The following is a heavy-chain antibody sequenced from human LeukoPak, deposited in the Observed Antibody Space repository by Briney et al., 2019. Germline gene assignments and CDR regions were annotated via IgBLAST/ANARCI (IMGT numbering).Heavy chain of an antibody. CDR1: GFTFSSYG. J-gene: IGHJ3*02. V-gene: IGHV3-23*01. CDR2: ITATSSST. CDR3: AKWSATYGSGVRGYDAFDI. D-gene: IGHD3-10*01. Sequence: GGSLRLSCAASGFTFSSYGMSWVRQAPGKGLEWVSAITATSSSTHDADSVKGRFTISRDNSKNTLYLQMNSLRAEDTAVYYCAKWSATYGSGVRGYDAFDIWGQGTMVTVSS.